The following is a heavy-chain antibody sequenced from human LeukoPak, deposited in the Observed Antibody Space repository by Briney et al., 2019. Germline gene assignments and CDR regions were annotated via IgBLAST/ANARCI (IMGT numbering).Heavy chain of an antibody. CDR1: GVSFNGYY. CDR2: INHSRST. CDR3: ARWLYNSGWAIDY. D-gene: IGHD6-19*01. J-gene: IGHJ4*02. V-gene: IGHV4-34*01. Sequence: KTAETLSLTCSVYGVSFNGYYWSWIRQPPGKGLEWIGEINHSRSTNYNPSLESRVTLSVGTSKNQFSMNLSSVTAEDTAVYYCARWLYNSGWAIDYWGQGTLVTVSS.